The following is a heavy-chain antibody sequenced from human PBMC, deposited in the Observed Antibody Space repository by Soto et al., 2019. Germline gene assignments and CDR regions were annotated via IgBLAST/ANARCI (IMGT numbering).Heavy chain of an antibody. Sequence: SETLSLTCTVSGGSISSHYWSWVRQAPGKGLEWIGCIYYRGNTFYNPSLKSRGTISVDTSNNQFSLKLDSVTTADTAVYYCARDGREASGIDVWGQGTLVTVSS. J-gene: IGHJ5*02. V-gene: IGHV4-59*11. D-gene: IGHD1-26*01. CDR2: IYYRGNT. CDR1: GGSISSHY. CDR3: ARDGREASGIDV.